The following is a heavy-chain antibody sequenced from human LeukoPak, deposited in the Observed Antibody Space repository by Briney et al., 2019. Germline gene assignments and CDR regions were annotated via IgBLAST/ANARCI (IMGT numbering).Heavy chain of an antibody. CDR1: GGSISSYY. V-gene: IGHV4-59*01. Sequence: SETLSLTCTVSGGSISSYYWSWIRQPPGKGLEWIGYIYYSGSTNYNPSLKSRVTISVDTSKNQFSLKLSSVTAADTAVYYCARANFFDWLLSPWGQGTLVTVSS. D-gene: IGHD3-9*01. J-gene: IGHJ5*02. CDR2: IYYSGST. CDR3: ARANFFDWLLSP.